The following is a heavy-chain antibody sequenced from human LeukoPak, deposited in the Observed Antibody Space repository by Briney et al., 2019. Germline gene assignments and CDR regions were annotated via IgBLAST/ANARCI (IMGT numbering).Heavy chain of an antibody. CDR1: GGTFSSYA. Sequence: GASVKVSCKASGGTFSSYAISWVRQAPGQELEWMGRIIPILGIANYAQKFQGRVTITADKSTSTAYMELSSRRSEDTAVYYCARIFNSVSYSFDYWGQGTLVTVSS. CDR3: ARIFNSVSYSFDY. V-gene: IGHV1-69*04. D-gene: IGHD1-26*01. CDR2: IIPILGIA. J-gene: IGHJ4*02.